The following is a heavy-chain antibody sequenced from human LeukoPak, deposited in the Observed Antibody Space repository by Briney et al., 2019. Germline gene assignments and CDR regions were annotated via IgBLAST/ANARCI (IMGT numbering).Heavy chain of an antibody. CDR3: AKDSYYYYIDV. CDR2: IGYDGSNK. J-gene: IGHJ6*03. CDR1: GFTFRSYG. Sequence: GGSLRLSCAASGFTFRSYGMHWVRQAPGKGLEWVTFIGYDGSNKYYTDSVKGRFTISRDNSKNTLYLQMNSLRTEDTAVYYRAKDSYYYYIDVWGKGTTVTASS. V-gene: IGHV3-30*02.